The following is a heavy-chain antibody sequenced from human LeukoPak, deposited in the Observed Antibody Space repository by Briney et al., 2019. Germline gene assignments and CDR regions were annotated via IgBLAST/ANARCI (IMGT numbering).Heavy chain of an antibody. Sequence: PGGSLRLPCAASRFTFSTYAMSWVRQAPGKGLEWVSAITGSGGSIFYADSVKGRFTISRDNSKNTLYLQMNSLRAEDTAVYYCATMAADWFDPWGQVTLVTVSS. CDR2: ITGSGGSI. D-gene: IGHD6-13*01. CDR3: ATMAADWFDP. CDR1: RFTFSTYA. V-gene: IGHV3-23*01. J-gene: IGHJ5*02.